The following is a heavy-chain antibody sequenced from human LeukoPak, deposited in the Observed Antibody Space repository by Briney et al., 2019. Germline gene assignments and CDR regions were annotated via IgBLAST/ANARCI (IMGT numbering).Heavy chain of an antibody. Sequence: SETLSLTCAVSGYSISNGYYWVWIRQPPGKGLEWIGSLYHSDSTYYNPSLKSRVTMSVDTSKNQFSLKLNFVTAADTPVYYCARQYDYYYYYYVDVWGKGTTVTVSS. D-gene: IGHD2-2*01. CDR2: LYHSDST. V-gene: IGHV4-38-2*01. CDR1: GYSISNGYY. J-gene: IGHJ6*03. CDR3: ARQYDYYYYYYVDV.